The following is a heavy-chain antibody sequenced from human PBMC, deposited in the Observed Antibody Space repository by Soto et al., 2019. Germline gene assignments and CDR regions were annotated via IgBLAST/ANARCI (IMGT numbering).Heavy chain of an antibody. D-gene: IGHD2-15*01. V-gene: IGHV4-59*01. CDR1: GGSISSSY. CDR3: ARDKYCCCGSCRKNWFDS. CDR2: IYDDGSA. J-gene: IGHJ5*01. Sequence: ASETLSLTCTVSGGSISSSYWSWIRQPPGKGLEWLAYIYDDGSANYNPSLKSRATISLDMSKNQFSLKLTSVTAADTAVYYCARDKYCCCGSCRKNWFDSWGQGTLVTVSS.